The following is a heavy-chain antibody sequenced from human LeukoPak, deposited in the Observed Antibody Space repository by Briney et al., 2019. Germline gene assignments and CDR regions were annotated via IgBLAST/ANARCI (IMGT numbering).Heavy chain of an antibody. V-gene: IGHV4-4*07. CDR2: IYTIGST. D-gene: IGHD3-22*01. CDR3: ARDLYYYDSSGYSDQYYFDY. CDR1: GGSISSYY. Sequence: PSETLSLTCTVSGGSISSYYWSWIRQPAGKGLEWIGLIYTIGSTNYNPSLKSRVTMPVDTSKNQFSLTLSPVTAADTAVYYCARDLYYYDSSGYSDQYYFDYWGQGTLVTVSS. J-gene: IGHJ4*02.